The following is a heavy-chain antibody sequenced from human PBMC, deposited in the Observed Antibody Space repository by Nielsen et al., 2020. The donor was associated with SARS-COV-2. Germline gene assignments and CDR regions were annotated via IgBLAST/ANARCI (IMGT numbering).Heavy chain of an antibody. CDR1: GGSFSGFY. Sequence: SETLSLTCAVYGGSFSGFYWAWIRQPPGKGLEWIGQINVSGYTNYNPSLKSRVTISVDTSKNQLSLKLTSVTVADTAVYYCARGYCSTNSCHNWFDPWGQGTLVTVSS. CDR3: ARGYCSTNSCHNWFDP. D-gene: IGHD2-2*01. V-gene: IGHV4-34*01. J-gene: IGHJ5*02. CDR2: INVSGYT.